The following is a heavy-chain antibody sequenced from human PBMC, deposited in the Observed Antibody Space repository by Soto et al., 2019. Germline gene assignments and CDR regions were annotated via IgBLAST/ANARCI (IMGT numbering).Heavy chain of an antibody. CDR1: YG. Sequence: YGRSWVRKKPGKGQEWMGSIDPSDSYTNYSPSFQGHVTISADKSISTAYLQWSSLKASDTAMYYCAIHYSSTWNPHYYYNSGKDV. CDR2: IDPSDSYT. D-gene: IGHD6-13*01. J-gene: IGHJ6*01. V-gene: IGHV5-10-1*01. CDR3: AIHYSSTWNPHYYYNSGKDV.